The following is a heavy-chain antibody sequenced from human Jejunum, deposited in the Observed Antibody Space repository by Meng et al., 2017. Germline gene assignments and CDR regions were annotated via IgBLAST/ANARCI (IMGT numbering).Heavy chain of an antibody. CDR1: GFTFSSYY. D-gene: IGHD5-24*01. Sequence: GESLKISCAASGFTFSSYYMHWVRQVPGKGLVWVSRINTDGSSTNHADSVKGRFTISRDNAKNTLYLQMNSLRAEDTAVYYCARDKDGYDYWGQGMLVTVSS. J-gene: IGHJ4*02. CDR3: ARDKDGYDY. CDR2: INTDGSST. V-gene: IGHV3-74*01.